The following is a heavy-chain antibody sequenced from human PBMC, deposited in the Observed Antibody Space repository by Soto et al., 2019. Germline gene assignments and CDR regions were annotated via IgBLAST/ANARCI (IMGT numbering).Heavy chain of an antibody. J-gene: IGHJ4*02. CDR3: AAVPGDFDC. CDR1: GFTFSSSS. V-gene: IGHV1-58*01. CDR2: IVIGTGNT. Sequence: ASMKVSCKASGFTFSSSSVQRVRQARGQRLEWIRWIVIGTGNTNYAQRFQGRVMFTRDMSTSTAYMELSSLRSEDTAVYYCAAVPGDFDCWGQGTLVTVS. D-gene: IGHD1-1*01.